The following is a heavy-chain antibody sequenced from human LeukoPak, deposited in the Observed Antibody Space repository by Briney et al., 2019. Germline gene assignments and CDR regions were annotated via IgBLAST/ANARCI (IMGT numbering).Heavy chain of an antibody. Sequence: GGSLRLSCTASGFTFSAYAMMWVRQAPGKGPEWVSAIRGGGTSEFYADSVKGRFRISRDNSKDTLFLQMNSLRAEDTAVYYCARDPNGDYIGAFDMWGPGTTVTVSS. D-gene: IGHD4-17*01. CDR2: IRGGGTSE. V-gene: IGHV3-23*01. CDR1: GFTFSAYA. J-gene: IGHJ3*02. CDR3: ARDPNGDYIGAFDM.